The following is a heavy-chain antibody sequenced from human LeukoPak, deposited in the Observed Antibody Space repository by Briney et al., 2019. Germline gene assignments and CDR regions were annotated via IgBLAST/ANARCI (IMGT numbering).Heavy chain of an antibody. CDR1: GFTFSSYG. D-gene: IGHD6-13*01. CDR3: AKGIAAAEGFDP. V-gene: IGHV3-30*18. J-gene: IGHJ5*02. Sequence: PGRSLRLSCAASGFTFSSYGMHWVRQAPGKGLEWVAVISYDGSNKHYADSVKGRFTISRDNSKNTLYLQMNSLRAEDTAVYYCAKGIAAAEGFDPWGQGTLVTVSS. CDR2: ISYDGSNK.